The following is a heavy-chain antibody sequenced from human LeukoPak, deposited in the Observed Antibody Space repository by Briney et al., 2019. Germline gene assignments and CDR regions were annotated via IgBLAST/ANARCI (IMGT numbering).Heavy chain of an antibody. CDR2: INPNSGGT. Sequence: ASVKVSCKASGYTFTGYYMHWVRQAPGQGLEWMGWINPNSGGTNYAQKFQGRVTMTRDTSISTAYMELSRLRSDDTAVYYCARGPKLVGANWFDPWGQGTLVTVSS. CDR1: GYTFTGYY. CDR3: ARGPKLVGANWFDP. J-gene: IGHJ5*02. D-gene: IGHD1-26*01. V-gene: IGHV1-2*02.